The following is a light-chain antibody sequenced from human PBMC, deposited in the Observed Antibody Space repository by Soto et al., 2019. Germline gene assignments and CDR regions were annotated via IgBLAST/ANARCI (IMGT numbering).Light chain of an antibody. J-gene: IGLJ1*01. CDR3: CSYAGSYTFEV. CDR2: DVS. CDR1: SSDVGGYNY. Sequence: QSALTQPRSVSGSPGQSVTISCTGTSSDVGGYNYVSWYQQHPGKASKLMIYDVSKRPSGVPDRFSGSKSGNTASLTISGLQAEDEADYYCCSYAGSYTFEVFGTGTKLTVL. V-gene: IGLV2-11*01.